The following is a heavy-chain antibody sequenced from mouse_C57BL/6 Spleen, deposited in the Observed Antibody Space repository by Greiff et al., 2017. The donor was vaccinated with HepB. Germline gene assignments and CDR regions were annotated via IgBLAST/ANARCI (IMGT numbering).Heavy chain of an antibody. CDR2: IYPGDGDT. J-gene: IGHJ2*01. Sequence: QVQLKESGPELVKPGASVKISCKASGYAFSSSWMNWVKQRPGKGLEWIGRIYPGDGDTNYNGKFKGKATLTADKSSSTAYMQLSSLTSEDSAVYFCARSPTTVVLDYWGQGTTLTVSS. D-gene: IGHD1-1*01. CDR1: GYAFSSSW. CDR3: ARSPTTVVLDY. V-gene: IGHV1-82*01.